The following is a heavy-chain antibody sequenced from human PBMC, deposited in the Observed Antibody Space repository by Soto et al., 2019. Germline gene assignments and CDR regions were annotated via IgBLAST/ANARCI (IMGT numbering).Heavy chain of an antibody. V-gene: IGHV3-33*01. CDR1: GFTFSSYG. Sequence: GGSVRLSCAASGFTFSSYGMHWVRQAPGKGLERVAVIWYDGSNKYYADSVKGRFTISRDNSKNTLYLQMNSLRAEDTAVYYCARDKPPRISYYDSSGTFDYWGQGTLVTVSS. CDR2: IWYDGSNK. J-gene: IGHJ4*02. CDR3: ARDKPPRISYYDSSGTFDY. D-gene: IGHD3-22*01.